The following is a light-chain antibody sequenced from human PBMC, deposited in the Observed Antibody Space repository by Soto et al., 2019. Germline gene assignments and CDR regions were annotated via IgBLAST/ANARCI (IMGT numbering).Light chain of an antibody. CDR1: QRLSTN. CDR3: QHDYNFRT. J-gene: IGKJ4*02. V-gene: IGKV3-11*01. CDR2: DAS. Sequence: EIVLTQSPATLSLSPGERDTLSCRASQRLSTNLAWYQHKPGQAPRLLLDDASSRATGIPARFSGRWSGTDFILIVSRLPSEDFAVYYGQHDYNFRTFGGGTKVDIK.